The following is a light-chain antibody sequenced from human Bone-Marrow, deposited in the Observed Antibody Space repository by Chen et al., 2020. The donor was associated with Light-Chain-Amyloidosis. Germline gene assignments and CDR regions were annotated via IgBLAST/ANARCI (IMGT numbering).Light chain of an antibody. Sequence: SYELTQPPSVSVSPGQPARITCSGDDLPTKYAYWYQQKPGTAPVLVIHRNTERPSGISERLPGSSAGTTATLTISGVQAEDEADYHCQAADSSGTYEVIFGGGTKLTV. CDR2: RNT. J-gene: IGLJ2*01. CDR3: QAADSSGTYEVI. CDR1: DLPTKY. V-gene: IGLV3-25*03.